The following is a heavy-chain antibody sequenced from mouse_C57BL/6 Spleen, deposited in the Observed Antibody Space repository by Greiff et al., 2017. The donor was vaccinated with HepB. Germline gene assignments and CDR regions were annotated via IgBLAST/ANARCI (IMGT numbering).Heavy chain of an antibody. CDR3: ARQGTVVATVYYFDY. V-gene: IGHV5-6*01. Sequence: EVQLQESGGDLVKPGGSLKLSCAASGFTFSSYGMSWVRQTPDKRLEWVATISSGGSYTYYPDSVKGRFTISRDNAKNTLYLQMSSLKSEDTAMYYCARQGTVVATVYYFDYWGQGTTLTVSS. J-gene: IGHJ2*01. CDR1: GFTFSSYG. CDR2: ISSGGSYT. D-gene: IGHD1-1*01.